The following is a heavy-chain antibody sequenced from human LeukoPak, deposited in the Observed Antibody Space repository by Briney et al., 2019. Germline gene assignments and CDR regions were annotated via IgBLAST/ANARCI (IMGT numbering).Heavy chain of an antibody. J-gene: IGHJ5*02. CDR2: ISGSGGST. D-gene: IGHD2-15*01. Sequence: GGSLRLSCAASGFTFSSYAMSWVRQAPGKGLGWVSAISGSGGSTYYADSVKGRFTISRDNSKNTLYLQMNSLRAEDTAVYYCAKVLLDIVVVVAAQNWFDPWGEGTLVTVSS. CDR3: AKVLLDIVVVVAAQNWFDP. CDR1: GFTFSSYA. V-gene: IGHV3-23*01.